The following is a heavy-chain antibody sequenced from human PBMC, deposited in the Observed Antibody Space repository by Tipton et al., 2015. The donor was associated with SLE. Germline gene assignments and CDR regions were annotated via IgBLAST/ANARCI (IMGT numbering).Heavy chain of an antibody. V-gene: IGHV1-18*01. CDR2: ISAYNGNT. Sequence: QSGAEVKKPGASVKVSCKASGYTFTSYGISWVRQAPGQGLEWMGWISAYNGNTNYAQKLQGRVTMTTDTSTSTAYMELRSLRSDYTAVYYCARDRSPAPVAGFPCDIGGKGAMVPVSS. D-gene: IGHD6-19*01. CDR3: ARDRSPAPVAGFPCDI. CDR1: GYTFTSYG. J-gene: IGHJ3*02.